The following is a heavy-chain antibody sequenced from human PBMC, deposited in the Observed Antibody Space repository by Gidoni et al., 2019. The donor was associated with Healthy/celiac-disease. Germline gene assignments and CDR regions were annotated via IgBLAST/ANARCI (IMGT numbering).Heavy chain of an antibody. CDR1: GGFIGSGGYY. CDR3: ARVLLWFGELSSSAFDI. D-gene: IGHD3-10*01. Sequence: QVQLQESGPGLVKPSQTLSLTCTVSGGFIGSGGYYWSLIRQHPGKGLEWIGYIYYSGSTYYNPSLKSRVTISVDTSKNQFSLKLSSVTAADTAVYYCARVLLWFGELSSSAFDIWGQGTMVTVSS. V-gene: IGHV4-31*03. CDR2: IYYSGST. J-gene: IGHJ3*02.